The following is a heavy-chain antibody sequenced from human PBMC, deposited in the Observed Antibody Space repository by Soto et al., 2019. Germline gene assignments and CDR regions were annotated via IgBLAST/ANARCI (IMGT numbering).Heavy chain of an antibody. CDR1: GGTFSNYT. Sequence: QVQLVQSGAEVTKPGSSVTVSCKASGGTFSNYTITWVRQAPGQGLEWMGRVIPILGLANYAQKFRGRVTITADKYTTTAYTELRSLKSEDTAMYYCARFKLGEDYWGQGTLVTVSS. J-gene: IGHJ4*02. CDR2: VIPILGLA. V-gene: IGHV1-69*02. CDR3: ARFKLGEDY. D-gene: IGHD3-16*01.